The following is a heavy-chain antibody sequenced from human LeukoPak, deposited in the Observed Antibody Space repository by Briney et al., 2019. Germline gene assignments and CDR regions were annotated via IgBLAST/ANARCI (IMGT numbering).Heavy chain of an antibody. CDR2: ISYDGSNK. J-gene: IGHJ4*02. V-gene: IGHV3-30*01. Sequence: GGSLRLSCAASGFTFSSYAMHWVRQAPGKGLEWVAVISYDGSNKYYGDSVKGGFTIPRDNSKNTLYLQMNSQRPEDTAVYYCARDQGVGDDYNVYYFDYWGQGTLVTVSS. CDR1: GFTFSSYA. CDR3: ARDQGVGDDYNVYYFDY. D-gene: IGHD5-24*01.